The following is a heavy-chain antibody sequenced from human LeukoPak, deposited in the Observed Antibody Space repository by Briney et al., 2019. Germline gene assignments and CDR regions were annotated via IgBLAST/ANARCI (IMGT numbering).Heavy chain of an antibody. Sequence: PSETLSLTCAVYGGSFSGYYWSWIRQPPGKGLEWIGEINHSGSTNYNPSLKSRVTISVDTSKNQFSLKLSSVTAADTAVYYCARGNTTVTASCYFDYWGQGTLVTVSS. CDR3: ARGNTTVTASCYFDY. J-gene: IGHJ4*02. CDR2: INHSGST. V-gene: IGHV4-34*01. D-gene: IGHD4-17*01. CDR1: GGSFSGYY.